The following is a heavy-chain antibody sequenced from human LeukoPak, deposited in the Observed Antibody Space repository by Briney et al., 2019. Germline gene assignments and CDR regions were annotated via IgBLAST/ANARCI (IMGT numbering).Heavy chain of an antibody. Sequence: MPSETLSLTCTVSGYSISNGYYWDWIRQPAGKGLEWIGRIYTSGSTNYNPSLKSRVTISVDTSKNQFSLKLSSVTAADTAVYYCARDHATTGFYFDYWGQGTLVTVSS. CDR3: ARDHATTGFYFDY. CDR1: GYSISNGYY. V-gene: IGHV4-61*02. CDR2: IYTSGST. D-gene: IGHD4-17*01. J-gene: IGHJ4*02.